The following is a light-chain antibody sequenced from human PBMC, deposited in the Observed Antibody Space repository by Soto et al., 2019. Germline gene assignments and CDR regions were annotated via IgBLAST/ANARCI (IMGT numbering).Light chain of an antibody. Sequence: EIVLTQSPATLSLSPGERATLSCRASRSVGNYLAWYQQKPGQAPRLLIYDVSNRATGIPARFRGSGSGTDFTLTISSLDPEDSAVYYCQQRYNWPRGFTFGPGTKVDIK. V-gene: IGKV3-11*01. CDR2: DVS. CDR3: QQRYNWPRGFT. CDR1: RSVGNY. J-gene: IGKJ3*01.